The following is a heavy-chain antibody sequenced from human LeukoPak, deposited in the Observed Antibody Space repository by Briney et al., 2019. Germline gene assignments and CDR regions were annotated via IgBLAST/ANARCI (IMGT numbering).Heavy chain of an antibody. CDR1: GGSITSSYYY. Sequence: SETLSLTCTVSGGSITSSYYYWGWIRQPPGEGLEWIGNMYYAGNTYDNPSLKSRITMSVDTSKNQFSLKLSSVTAADTAVYYCARTPWGGDDYWGQGTLVTVSS. J-gene: IGHJ4*02. V-gene: IGHV4-39*01. D-gene: IGHD3-16*01. CDR2: MYYAGNT. CDR3: ARTPWGGDDY.